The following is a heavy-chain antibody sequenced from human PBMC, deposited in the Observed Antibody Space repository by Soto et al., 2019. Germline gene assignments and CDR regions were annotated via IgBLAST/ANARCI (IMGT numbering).Heavy chain of an antibody. CDR2: INAGNGNT. CDR3: ARDHSSSSWYGRFDP. J-gene: IGHJ5*02. CDR1: GYTFTSYA. V-gene: IGHV1-3*01. D-gene: IGHD6-6*01. Sequence: ASVKVSCKASGYTFTSYAMHWVRQAPGQRLEWMGWINAGNGNTKYSQKFQGRVTITRDTSASTAYMELSSLRSEDTAVYYCARDHSSSSWYGRFDPWGQGTLVTVSS.